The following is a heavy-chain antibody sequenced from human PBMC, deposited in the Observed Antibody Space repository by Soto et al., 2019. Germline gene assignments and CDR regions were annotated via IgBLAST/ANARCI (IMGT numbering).Heavy chain of an antibody. CDR2: IYYSGST. Sequence: PSETLSLTCTVSGGSISSGGYYWSWIRQHPGKGLEWIGYIYYSGSTYYNPSLKSRVTISVDTSKNQFSLKLSSVTAADTAVYYCARDRQTLRFGYSSSSPWYYYYGMDVWGQGTTVTVSS. CDR3: ARDRQTLRFGYSSSSPWYYYYGMDV. D-gene: IGHD6-13*01. V-gene: IGHV4-31*03. CDR1: GGSISSGGYY. J-gene: IGHJ6*02.